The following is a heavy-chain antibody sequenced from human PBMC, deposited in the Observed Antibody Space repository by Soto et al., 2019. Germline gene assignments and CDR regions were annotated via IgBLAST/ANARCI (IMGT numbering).Heavy chain of an antibody. Sequence: ASVKVSFTASGYTFTSYGISWVRQAPGQGLEWMGWINPNSGGTNYAQKFQGRVTMTRDTSTSTAYMELSRLRSDDTAVYYCARDIRIQLWPHFDYWGQGTLVTVSS. CDR1: GYTFTSYG. V-gene: IGHV1-2*02. D-gene: IGHD5-18*01. CDR3: ARDIRIQLWPHFDY. J-gene: IGHJ4*02. CDR2: INPNSGGT.